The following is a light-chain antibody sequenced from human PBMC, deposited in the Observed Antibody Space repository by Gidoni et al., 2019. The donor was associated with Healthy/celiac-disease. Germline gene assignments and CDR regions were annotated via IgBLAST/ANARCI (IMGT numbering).Light chain of an antibody. CDR2: RNN. Sequence: YVLTQPPSASGTPRPRVTISCSGSSSNIGSNYVYWYQQLPGTAPKLLIYRNNQRPSGVPDRFSGSKSGTSASLAISGLRSEDEADYYCAAWDDSLSGHVVFGGGTKLTVL. CDR1: SSNIGSNY. J-gene: IGLJ2*01. V-gene: IGLV1-47*01. CDR3: AAWDDSLSGHVV.